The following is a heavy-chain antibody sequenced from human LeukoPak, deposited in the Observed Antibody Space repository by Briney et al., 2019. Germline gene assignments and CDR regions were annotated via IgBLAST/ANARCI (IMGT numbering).Heavy chain of an antibody. Sequence: PSETLSLTCTVSGGSISSSNYYWGWIRQPPGKGLEWIGYIYYSGSTKYDPSLKSRVTISVDTSKNQFSLKLSSVTAADTAVYYCARHFFVGAEDAFDIWGQGTMVTVSS. CDR3: ARHFFVGAEDAFDI. J-gene: IGHJ3*02. V-gene: IGHV4-61*05. D-gene: IGHD2/OR15-2a*01. CDR1: GGSISSSNYY. CDR2: IYYSGST.